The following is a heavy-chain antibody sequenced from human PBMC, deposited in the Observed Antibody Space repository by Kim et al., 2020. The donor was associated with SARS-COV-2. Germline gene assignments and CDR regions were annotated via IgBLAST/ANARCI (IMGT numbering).Heavy chain of an antibody. CDR3: VKGPVAGPFDY. Sequence: TYYADSVKGRFTISRDNSKNTLYLQMSSLRAEDTAVYYCVKGPVAGPFDYWGQGTLVTVSS. CDR2: T. D-gene: IGHD6-19*01. J-gene: IGHJ4*02. V-gene: IGHV3-64D*09.